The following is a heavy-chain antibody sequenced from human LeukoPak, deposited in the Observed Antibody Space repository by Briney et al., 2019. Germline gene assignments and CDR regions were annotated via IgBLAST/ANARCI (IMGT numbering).Heavy chain of an antibody. V-gene: IGHV1-2*02. CDR2: INPNSGGT. J-gene: IGHJ6*03. D-gene: IGHD6-19*01. CDR3: AMAGYSSGWYFYYYYMDV. CDR1: GYTFSSYG. Sequence: ASVKVSCKASGYTFSSYGISWVRQAPGQGLEWMGWINPNSGGTNYAQKFQGRVTMTRDTSISTAYMELSRLRSDDTAVYYCAMAGYSSGWYFYYYYMDVWGKGTTVTVSS.